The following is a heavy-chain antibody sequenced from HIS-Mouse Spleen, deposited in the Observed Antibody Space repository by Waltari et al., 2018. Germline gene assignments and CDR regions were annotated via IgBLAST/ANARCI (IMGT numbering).Heavy chain of an antibody. V-gene: IGHV1-2*02. CDR2: INPNSGGT. Sequence: QVQLVQSGAEVKQPGASVKVSCKASGYTFHGYYMPGVRRPPGQGREWMGWINPNSGGTNYAQKFQGRVTMTRDTSISTAYMELSRLRSDDTAVYYCARGEDIVVVTAIDYWGQGTLVTVSS. J-gene: IGHJ4*02. CDR1: GYTFHGYY. D-gene: IGHD2-21*02. CDR3: ARGEDIVVVTAIDY.